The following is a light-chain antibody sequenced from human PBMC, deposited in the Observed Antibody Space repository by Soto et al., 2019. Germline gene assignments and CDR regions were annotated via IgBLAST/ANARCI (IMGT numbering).Light chain of an antibody. CDR3: PQSHHFHRT. V-gene: IGKV3-11*01. CDR1: RSVTTF. CDR2: EAS. J-gene: IGKJ1*01. Sequence: EIVLTQSPGTLSLSPGERATLSCRASRSVTTFLAWYQQRPGQAPRLVVSEASNRAAGIPDRFSGSGSGTDFTLNISSLEPEDFAIYYFPQSHHFHRTFRQGTKVDIK.